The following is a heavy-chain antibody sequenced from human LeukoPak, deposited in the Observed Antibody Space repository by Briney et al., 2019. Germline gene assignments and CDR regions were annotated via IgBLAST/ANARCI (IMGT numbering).Heavy chain of an antibody. CDR2: IYYSGST. Sequence: PSETLFLTCTVSGGSISSSSYYWGWIRQSPGKGLEWIGSIYYSGSTYYNPSLKSRVTISVDTSKNQFSLKLSSVTAADTAVYYCAREVGDGQYHFDYWGQGTLVTVSS. J-gene: IGHJ4*02. CDR1: GGSISSSSYY. D-gene: IGHD5-24*01. V-gene: IGHV4-39*07. CDR3: AREVGDGQYHFDY.